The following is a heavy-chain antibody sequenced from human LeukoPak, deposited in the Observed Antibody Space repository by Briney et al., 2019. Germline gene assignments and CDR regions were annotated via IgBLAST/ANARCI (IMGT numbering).Heavy chain of an antibody. D-gene: IGHD6-19*01. CDR3: ARQPPTGYSSGWSDY. Sequence: GESLKISCKGSGYSFTSYWIGCVRQMPGKGLEWMGIIYPGDSDTRYSPSFQGQVTISADKSISTAYLQWSSLTASDTAMYYCARQPPTGYSSGWSDYWGQGTLVTVSS. V-gene: IGHV5-51*01. J-gene: IGHJ4*02. CDR2: IYPGDSDT. CDR1: GYSFTSYW.